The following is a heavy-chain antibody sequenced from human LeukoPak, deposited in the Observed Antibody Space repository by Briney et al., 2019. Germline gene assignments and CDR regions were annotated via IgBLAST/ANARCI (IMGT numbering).Heavy chain of an antibody. CDR3: ARDRPGGSSLDY. CDR1: GGSIGRDY. J-gene: IGHJ4*02. CDR2: IYYTGST. D-gene: IGHD6-13*01. V-gene: IGHV4-59*01. Sequence: SETLSLTCTVSGGSIGRDYWSWIRQPPGKGLEWIGYIYYTGSTNYNPSLKSRVTISVDTPKNQFSLKLSSVTAADTAVYYCARDRPGGSSLDYWGQGTLVTVSS.